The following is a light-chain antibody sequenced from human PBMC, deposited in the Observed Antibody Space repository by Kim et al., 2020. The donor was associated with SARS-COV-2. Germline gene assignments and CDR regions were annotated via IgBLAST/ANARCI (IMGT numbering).Light chain of an antibody. J-gene: IGLJ1*01. V-gene: IGLV3-19*01. CDR2: GKN. CDR1: SLRSYY. Sequence: SSELTQDPAVSVALGQTVRITCQGDSLRSYYASWYQQKPGQAPLLVMYGKNNRPSGIPDRFPGSNSGNTASLTITGAQAEDEADYYCNSRDSSGNIWLFATGTKVTVL. CDR3: NSRDSSGNIWL.